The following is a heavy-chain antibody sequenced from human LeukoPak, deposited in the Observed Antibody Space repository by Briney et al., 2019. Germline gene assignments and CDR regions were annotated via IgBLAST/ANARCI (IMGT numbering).Heavy chain of an antibody. CDR1: GFTFSTNS. Sequence: GGSLRLSCAASGFTFSTNSMNWVRQAPGKGLEWVSYISSTGGTIYYADSMKGRFTISRDNAKNSLYLQMNSLRVEDTAVYYCARPVGYSYGSEYFQHWGQGTLVTVSS. CDR2: ISSTGGTI. D-gene: IGHD5-18*01. CDR3: ARPVGYSYGSEYFQH. J-gene: IGHJ1*01. V-gene: IGHV3-48*04.